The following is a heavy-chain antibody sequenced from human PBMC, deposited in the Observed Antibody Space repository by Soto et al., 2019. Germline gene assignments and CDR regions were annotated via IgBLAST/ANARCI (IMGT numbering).Heavy chain of an antibody. J-gene: IGHJ4*02. V-gene: IGHV4-4*02. Sequence: QVQLQESGPGLVKPSGTLSLTCDVSGGSTSSGDWWSWGRQPPGKGLEWIGEIYHSGSTNLNPSLESRVTMSVDKSKNEFSLKLTSVTAADTAVYYCARMGSPVTTARLDYWGQGTLVTVYS. CDR2: IYHSGST. D-gene: IGHD4-17*01. CDR3: ARMGSPVTTARLDY. CDR1: GGSTSSGDW.